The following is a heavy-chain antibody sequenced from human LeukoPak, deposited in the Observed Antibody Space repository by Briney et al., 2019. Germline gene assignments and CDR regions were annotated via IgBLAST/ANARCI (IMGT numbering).Heavy chain of an antibody. Sequence: GGSLRLSCAASGFTFSSYAMHWVRQAPGKGLEWVAVISYDGSNKYYADSVKGRFTISRDNSKITLYLQMNSLRAEDTAVYYCAREGYSGYANSYYYYSMDAWGKGTTVTVSS. V-gene: IGHV3-30*04. CDR3: AREGYSGYANSYYYYSMDA. CDR1: GFTFSSYA. D-gene: IGHD5-12*01. J-gene: IGHJ6*04. CDR2: ISYDGSNK.